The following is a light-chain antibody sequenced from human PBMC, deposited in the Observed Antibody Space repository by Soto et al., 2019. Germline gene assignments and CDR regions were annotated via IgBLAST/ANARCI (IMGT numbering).Light chain of an antibody. CDR1: QDISNY. V-gene: IGKV1-33*01. Sequence: DIQMPQSPSSLSASVGDRVTIICQASQDISNYLNWYQQKLGKAPKLLIYDASNLETGVPSRFSGSGSGTDFTFTISSLQPEDIATYYCQQYSHLITFGQGTRLEIK. CDR2: DAS. CDR3: QQYSHLIT. J-gene: IGKJ5*01.